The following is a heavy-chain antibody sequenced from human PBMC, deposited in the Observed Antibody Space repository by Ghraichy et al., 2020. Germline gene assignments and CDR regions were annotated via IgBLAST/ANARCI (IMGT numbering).Heavy chain of an antibody. J-gene: IGHJ4*02. D-gene: IGHD5-24*01. V-gene: IGHV3-48*02. CDR1: GFTFSSYS. Sequence: GGSLRLSYAASGFTFSSYSMNWVRQAPGKGLEWVSYISSSSSTIYYADSVKGRFTISRDNAKNSLYLQMNSLRDEDTAVYYCARGKGWLQSEGFDYWGQGTLGTVSS. CDR3: ARGKGWLQSEGFDY. CDR2: ISSSSSTI.